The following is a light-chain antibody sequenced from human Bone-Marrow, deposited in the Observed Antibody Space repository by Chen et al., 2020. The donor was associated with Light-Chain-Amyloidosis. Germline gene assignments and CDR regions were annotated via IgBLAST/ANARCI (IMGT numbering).Light chain of an antibody. CDR1: SSDVGGDNH. Sequence: QSALTQPASVSGSPGQSITISCPGPSSDVGGDNHVSWYQQHPDKAPKLMIYEVTTRPSWVPDRFSGSKSDNTASLTISGLQTEDEADYFCSSYTITNTLVFGSGTRVTVL. CDR3: SSYTITNTLV. CDR2: EVT. V-gene: IGLV2-14*01. J-gene: IGLJ1*01.